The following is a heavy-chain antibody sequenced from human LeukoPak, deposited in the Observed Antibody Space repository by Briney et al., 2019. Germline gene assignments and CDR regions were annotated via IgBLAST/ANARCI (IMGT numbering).Heavy chain of an antibody. CDR2: INPSGGST. CDR1: GYTFINYD. CDR3: ARVGGGYDSNGGY. J-gene: IGHJ4*01. V-gene: IGHV1-46*01. D-gene: IGHD5-12*01. Sequence: GASVKVSCKASGYTFINYDINWVRQAPGQGLEWVGIINPSGGSTSYAQKFQGRVTMTRDTSTSTVYMELSSLRSEDTAVYYCARVGGGYDSNGGYWGHGTLVTVSS.